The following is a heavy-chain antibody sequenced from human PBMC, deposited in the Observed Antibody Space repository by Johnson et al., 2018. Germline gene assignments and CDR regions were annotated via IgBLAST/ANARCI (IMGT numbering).Heavy chain of an antibody. D-gene: IGHD6-19*01. Sequence: QVQLVQSGGGVVQPGRSLRLSCAASGFTFNKYGMHWVRQAPGKGLEWVAGIWYDGSDKYYGDSVKGRFTVSRDNSKNTVYLQMNNLRVEDTAIYYCAKVKPLTSGWSPDAFDIWGHGTMVTVSS. V-gene: IGHV3-33*06. CDR1: GFTFNKYG. CDR3: AKVKPLTSGWSPDAFDI. CDR2: IWYDGSDK. J-gene: IGHJ3*02.